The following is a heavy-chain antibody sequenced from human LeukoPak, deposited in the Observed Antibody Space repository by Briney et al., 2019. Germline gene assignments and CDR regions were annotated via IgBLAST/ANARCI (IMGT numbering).Heavy chain of an antibody. CDR1: GYTFTSYG. J-gene: IGHJ3*02. Sequence: ASVKVSCKASGYTFTSYGISWVRQAPGQGLEWMGWISAYNGNTNYAQKLQGRVTMTTDTSTSTAYMELSSLRSEDTAVYYCARPYDFWSASSDDAFDIWGQGTMVTVSS. D-gene: IGHD3-3*01. CDR3: ARPYDFWSASSDDAFDI. V-gene: IGHV1-18*01. CDR2: ISAYNGNT.